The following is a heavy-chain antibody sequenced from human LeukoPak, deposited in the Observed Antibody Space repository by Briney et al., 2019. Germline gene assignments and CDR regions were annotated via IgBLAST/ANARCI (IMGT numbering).Heavy chain of an antibody. CDR2: IYYSGST. CDR1: GGSISSSSYY. D-gene: IGHD3-9*01. V-gene: IGHV4-39*01. Sequence: PSETLSLTCTVSGGSISSSSYYWGWIRQPPGTGLEWIGSIYYSGSTYYNPSLKSRVTISVDTSKNQFSLKLSSVTAADTAVYYCARHVGGSYYDILTGFDYWGQGTLVTVSS. CDR3: ARHVGGSYYDILTGFDY. J-gene: IGHJ4*02.